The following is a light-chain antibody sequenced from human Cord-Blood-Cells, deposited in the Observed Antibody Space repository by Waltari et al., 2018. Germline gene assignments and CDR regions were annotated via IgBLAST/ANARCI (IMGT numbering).Light chain of an antibody. CDR3: QQYGSSRGWT. CDR1: QSVSSSY. Sequence: EIVLTPPQGTLSFSPGVRAPLTCRASQSVSSSYLAWYQQKPGQAPRLLIYGASSRATGIPDRFSGSGSGTDFTLTISRLEPEDFAVYYWQQYGSSRGWTFGQGTKVEIK. CDR2: GAS. J-gene: IGKJ1*01. V-gene: IGKV3-20*01.